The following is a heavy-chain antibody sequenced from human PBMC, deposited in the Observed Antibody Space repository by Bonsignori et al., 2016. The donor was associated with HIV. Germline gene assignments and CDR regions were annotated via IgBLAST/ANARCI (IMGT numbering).Heavy chain of an antibody. CDR2: ISWDGSNT. CDR1: GFTFDDYA. J-gene: IGHJ6*02. CDR3: AKDLRTYFYGMDV. D-gene: IGHD3/OR15-3a*01. V-gene: IGHV3-43D*04. Sequence: EVQLVESGGVVVQPGGSLRLSCATSGFTFDDYAMHWVRQAPGKGLEWVSLISWDGSNTYYADSVKGRFTISRDNSKNSLYLQMSSLRPEDTALYYCAKDLRTYFYGMDVWGQGPRS.